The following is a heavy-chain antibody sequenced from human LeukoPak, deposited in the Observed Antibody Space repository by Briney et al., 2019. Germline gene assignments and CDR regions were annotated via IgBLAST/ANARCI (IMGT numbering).Heavy chain of an antibody. V-gene: IGHV1-69*05. CDR1: GGTFSSYA. CDR3: ARTDYYDSSGTLVLGNLFDY. J-gene: IGHJ4*02. CDR2: IIPIFGTA. Sequence: ASVKVSCKASGGTFSSYAISWVRQALGQGLEWMGGIIPIFGTANYAQKFQGRVTITTDESTSTAYMELSSLRSEDTAVYYCARTDYYDSSGTLVLGNLFDYWGQGTLVTVSS. D-gene: IGHD3-22*01.